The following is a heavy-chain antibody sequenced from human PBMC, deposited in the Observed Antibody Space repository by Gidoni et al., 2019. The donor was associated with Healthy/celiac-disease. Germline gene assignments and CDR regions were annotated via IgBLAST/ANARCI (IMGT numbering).Heavy chain of an antibody. D-gene: IGHD3-16*01. CDR2: ISYDGSNK. CDR3: ARDSGLNY. CDR1: GFTFSSYA. V-gene: IGHV3-30*01. J-gene: IGHJ4*02. Sequence: QVQLVESVGVVVQPGRSLRLSCAASGFTFSSYAMHWVRQAPGKGLEWVAVISYDGSNKYYADSVKGRFTISRDNSKNTLYLQMNSLRAEDTAVYYCARDSGLNYWGQGTLVTVSS.